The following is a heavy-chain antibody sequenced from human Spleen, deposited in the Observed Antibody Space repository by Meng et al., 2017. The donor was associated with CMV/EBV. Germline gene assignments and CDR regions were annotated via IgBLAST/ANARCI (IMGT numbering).Heavy chain of an antibody. CDR1: GGTFSSYA. Sequence: SVKVSCKASGGTFSSYAISWVRQAPGQGLEWIGGIIPILGIANYAQKFQGRVTITADKSTSTAYMELSSLRSEDTAVYYRARGSPTTVTTYGMDVWGQGTTVTVSS. CDR2: IIPILGIA. D-gene: IGHD4-17*01. V-gene: IGHV1-69*10. J-gene: IGHJ6*02. CDR3: ARGSPTTVTTYGMDV.